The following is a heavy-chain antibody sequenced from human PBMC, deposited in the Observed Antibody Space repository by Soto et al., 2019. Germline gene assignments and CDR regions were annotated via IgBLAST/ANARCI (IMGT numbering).Heavy chain of an antibody. J-gene: IGHJ6*03. CDR2: IWYDGSNK. Sequence: PGGSLRLSCAASGFTFSSYGMHWVRQAPGKGLEWVAVIWYDGSNKYYADSVKGRFTISRDNSKNTLYLQMNSLRAEDTAVYYCAVSGGDYYYMDVWGKGTTVTVS. D-gene: IGHD3-10*01. CDR1: GFTFSSYG. V-gene: IGHV3-33*01. CDR3: AVSGGDYYYMDV.